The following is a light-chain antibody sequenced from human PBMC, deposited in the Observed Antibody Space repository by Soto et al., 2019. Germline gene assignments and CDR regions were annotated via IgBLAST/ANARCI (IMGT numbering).Light chain of an antibody. V-gene: IGKV3-11*01. J-gene: IGKJ4*01. Sequence: EIVLTQSPATLSLSPGEIATLSCRASQSVNTFLAWYQQKPGQAPRLLISDASNRATGIPARFSGSGSGKDFTLTISSLEPEDFAVYYCQQRFKWPGLTFGGGTKVDIK. CDR2: DAS. CDR3: QQRFKWPGLT. CDR1: QSVNTF.